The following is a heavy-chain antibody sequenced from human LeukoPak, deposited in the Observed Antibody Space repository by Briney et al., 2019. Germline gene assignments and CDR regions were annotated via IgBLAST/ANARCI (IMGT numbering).Heavy chain of an antibody. V-gene: IGHV3-30*04. CDR2: ISYDGSNK. J-gene: IGHJ4*02. CDR3: ARDHSESRGYSYGYIDY. D-gene: IGHD5-18*01. CDR1: GFTFSSYA. Sequence: GGSLRLSCAASGFTFSSYAMHWVRQAPGKGLEWVAVISYDGSNKYYADSVKGRFTISRDNAKNSLYLQMNSLRAEDTAVYYCARDHSESRGYSYGYIDYWGQGTLVTVSS.